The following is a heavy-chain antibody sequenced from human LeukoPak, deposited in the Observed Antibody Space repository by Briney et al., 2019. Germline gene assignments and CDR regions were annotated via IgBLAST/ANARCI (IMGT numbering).Heavy chain of an antibody. CDR1: GGSFNDYY. V-gene: IGHV4-34*01. D-gene: IGHD3-22*01. CDR2: VNHSGST. CDR3: ARVFYYDSSGTLGGFDY. J-gene: IGHJ4*02. Sequence: SETLSLTCAVYGGSFNDYYWTWVRQPPGKGLEWIGEVNHSGSTNYNPSLKSRVTISVDTPKNQFSLKLSSVTAADTAVYYCARVFYYDSSGTLGGFDYWGQGTLVTVSS.